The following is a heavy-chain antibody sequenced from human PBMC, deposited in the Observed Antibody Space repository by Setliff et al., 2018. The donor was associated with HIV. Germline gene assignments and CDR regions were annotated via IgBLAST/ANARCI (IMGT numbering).Heavy chain of an antibody. CDR2: ISAYNGNK. V-gene: IGHV1-18*01. CDR3: ARFPNPSQIVVIMPPDY. CDR1: GYSFTSYG. D-gene: IGHD3-22*01. Sequence: ASVKVSCKASGYSFTSYGTSWVRQAPGQGLEWMGWISAYNGNKNYAQNLQDRVTMTTDTSTNTAYMELRSLRFDDTAVYYCARFPNPSQIVVIMPPDYWGQGTLVTVPQ. J-gene: IGHJ4*02.